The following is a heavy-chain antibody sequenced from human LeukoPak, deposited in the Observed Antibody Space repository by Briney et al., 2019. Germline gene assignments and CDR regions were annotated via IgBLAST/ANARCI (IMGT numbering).Heavy chain of an antibody. CDR3: ARGLIFAFDI. CDR1: GYTFTNFY. D-gene: IGHD2/OR15-2a*01. V-gene: IGHV1-46*01. Sequence: ASVKVSCKASGYTFTNFYMHWVRQAPGQGLEWLGVIIPSGGASTYAQSFRGRVTMTRDTSSSTVYMELSSLRSEDTAVYYCARGLIFAFDIWGQGTMVTVSS. J-gene: IGHJ3*02. CDR2: IIPSGGAS.